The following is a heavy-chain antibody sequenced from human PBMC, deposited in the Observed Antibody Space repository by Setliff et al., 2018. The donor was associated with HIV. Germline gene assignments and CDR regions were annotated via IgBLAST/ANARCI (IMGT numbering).Heavy chain of an antibody. CDR1: GGSFSDHY. Sequence: PSETLSLTCAVYGGSFSDHYWSWIRQPPGKGLEWIGEINHSGSTNYNPSLKSRVTISVDTSKKQLSLRLTSVSAANTAVYYCAKDGGQYFDHWGSGTPVTVS. CDR3: AKDGGQYFDH. J-gene: IGHJ2*01. D-gene: IGHD3-16*01. V-gene: IGHV4-34*01. CDR2: INHSGST.